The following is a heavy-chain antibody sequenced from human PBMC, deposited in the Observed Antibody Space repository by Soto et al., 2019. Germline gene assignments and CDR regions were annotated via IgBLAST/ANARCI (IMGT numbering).Heavy chain of an antibody. V-gene: IGHV1-46*01. CDR3: ARGVVGSWTDGFFAY. Sequence: GAAVKVSCKASGHSITSHYMHWVRQAPGQGLEWMGTIDPTGGRTNYAQKFQGRVTITGDTSASTAYMELSSLRSEDTTFYHCARGVVGSWTDGFFAYWGQGTLVTVSS. CDR1: GHSITSHY. D-gene: IGHD1-1*01. J-gene: IGHJ4*02. CDR2: IDPTGGRT.